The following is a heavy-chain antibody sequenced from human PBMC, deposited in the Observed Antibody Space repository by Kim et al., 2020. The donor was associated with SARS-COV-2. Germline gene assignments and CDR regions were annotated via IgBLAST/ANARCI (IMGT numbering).Heavy chain of an antibody. CDR1: GDSVSSNSAA. V-gene: IGHV6-1*01. CDR2: TYYRSKWYN. D-gene: IGHD6-13*01. Sequence: SQTLSLTCAISGDSVSSNSAAWNWIRQSPSRGLEWLGRTYYRSKWYNDYAVSVKSRITINPDTSKNQFSLQLNSVTPEDTAVYYCARVLEGYSSSWHRSYYYYYGMDVWGQGTTVTVSS. CDR3: ARVLEGYSSSWHRSYYYYYGMDV. J-gene: IGHJ6*02.